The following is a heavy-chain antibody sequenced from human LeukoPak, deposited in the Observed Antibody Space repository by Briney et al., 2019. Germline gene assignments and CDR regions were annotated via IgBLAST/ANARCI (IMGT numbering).Heavy chain of an antibody. CDR3: ARDHGRREDY. V-gene: IGHV3-7*01. Sequence: PGGSLRLSCAASGFTFSSYWMTWVRQAPGKGLEWVANIQQDGSEKYYVDSVKGRFTISRDNAKNSLYLQMNSLRAEDTAVYFCARDHGRREDYWGQGTLVTVSS. D-gene: IGHD1-26*01. J-gene: IGHJ4*02. CDR2: IQQDGSEK. CDR1: GFTFSSYW.